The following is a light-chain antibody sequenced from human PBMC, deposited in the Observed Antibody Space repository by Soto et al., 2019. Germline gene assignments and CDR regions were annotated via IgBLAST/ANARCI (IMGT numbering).Light chain of an antibody. V-gene: IGKV1-39*01. Sequence: DIQMTQSPSSLSASVGDRVTITCRASQSISSYLNWYQQKPGKAPKLLIYAASSLQSGVPSRFSGSGSGTEFTLTITSLQPDDFGTYYCQQYNNMWTFGQGTKVDIK. J-gene: IGKJ1*01. CDR1: QSISSY. CDR3: QQYNNMWT. CDR2: AAS.